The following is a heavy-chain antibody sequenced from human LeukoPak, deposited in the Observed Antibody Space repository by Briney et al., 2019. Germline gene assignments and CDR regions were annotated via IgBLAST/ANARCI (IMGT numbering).Heavy chain of an antibody. J-gene: IGHJ4*02. CDR2: ISSSSSYI. CDR1: GFTFSSYS. V-gene: IGHV3-21*01. Sequence: GGSLRLSCAASGFTFSSYSMNWVRQAPGKGLEWVSSISSSSSYIYYADSVKGRFTISRDNAKNSLYLQMNSLRAEDTAVYYCARDRPSVGYCSGGSCYDFDYWGQGTLVTVSS. CDR3: ARDRPSVGYCSGGSCYDFDY. D-gene: IGHD2-15*01.